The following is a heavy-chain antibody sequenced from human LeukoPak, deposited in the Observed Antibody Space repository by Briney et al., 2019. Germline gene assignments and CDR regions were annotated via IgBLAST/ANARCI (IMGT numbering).Heavy chain of an antibody. Sequence: PEALSLPCTGSGGSSGSYHWNWTRHPSGKGLEWIGIVFNNGGTKHNPSLKSRVAISVDTSKNQFALKLTSVTAADTAVYYCVASYGGYVLDYWGQGALVIVSS. V-gene: IGHV4-59*01. D-gene: IGHD5-12*01. CDR2: VFNNGGT. CDR1: GGSSGSYH. CDR3: VASYGGYVLDY. J-gene: IGHJ4*02.